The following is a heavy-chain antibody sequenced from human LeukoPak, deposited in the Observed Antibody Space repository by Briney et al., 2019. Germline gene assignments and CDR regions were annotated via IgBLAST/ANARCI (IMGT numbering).Heavy chain of an antibody. J-gene: IGHJ4*02. CDR2: INPSGGST. CDR1: GYTLTELS. V-gene: IGHV1-46*01. D-gene: IGHD3-9*01. Sequence: ASVKVSCKVSGYTLTELSMHWVRQAPGQGLEWMGIINPSGGSTSYAQKFQGRVTMTRDMSTSTVYMELSSLRSEDTAVYYCARAGILTGYYRMYYFDYWGQGTLVTVSS. CDR3: ARAGILTGYYRMYYFDY.